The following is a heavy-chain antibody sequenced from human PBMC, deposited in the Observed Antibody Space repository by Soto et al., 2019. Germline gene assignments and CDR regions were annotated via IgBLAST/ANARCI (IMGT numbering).Heavy chain of an antibody. V-gene: IGHV1-69*06. CDR1: GGTFSSYA. J-gene: IGHJ3*02. CDR2: IIPIFGTA. D-gene: IGHD3-10*01. Sequence: QVQLVQSGAEVKKPGSSVKVSCKASGGTFSSYAISWVRQAPGQGLEWMGGIIPIFGTANYAQKFQGRVTITADKSTSTAYMELSSLRSEDTAVYYCARDLGYYGSGSMTSIDAFDIWGQGKMVTVSS. CDR3: ARDLGYYGSGSMTSIDAFDI.